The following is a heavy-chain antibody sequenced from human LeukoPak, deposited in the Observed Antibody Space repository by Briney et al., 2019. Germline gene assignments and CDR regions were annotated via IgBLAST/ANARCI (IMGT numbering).Heavy chain of an antibody. CDR2: IKQDGSEK. V-gene: IGHV3-7*01. J-gene: IGHJ3*02. Sequence: GGSLRLSCAASGFTFSSNSMNWVRQAPGKGLEWVANIKQDGSEKYYVDSVKGRFTISRDNAENSLYLQMNSLRAEDTAVYYCARVPVCSGGSCYSVYTFDIWGQGTMVTVSS. CDR3: ARVPVCSGGSCYSVYTFDI. CDR1: GFTFSSNS. D-gene: IGHD2-15*01.